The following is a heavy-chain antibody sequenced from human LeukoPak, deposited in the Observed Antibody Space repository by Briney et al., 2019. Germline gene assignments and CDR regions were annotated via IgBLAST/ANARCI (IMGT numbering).Heavy chain of an antibody. CDR2: ISGRNII. CDR3: ARGHDIVVVTATADY. J-gene: IGHJ4*02. D-gene: IGHD2-21*02. V-gene: IGHV3-48*03. CDR1: GFDFKTYE. Sequence: GGSLRLSCAASGFDFKTYEMNWVRQAPGKGLEWISYISGRNIINYADSVKGRFTISRDNTKNSLYLQMNSLRAEDTAVYYCARGHDIVVVTATADYWGQGTLVTVSP.